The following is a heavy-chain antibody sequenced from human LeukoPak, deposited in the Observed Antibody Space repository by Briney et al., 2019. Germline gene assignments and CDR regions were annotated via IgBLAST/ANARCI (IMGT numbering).Heavy chain of an antibody. J-gene: IGHJ6*03. CDR2: INPKSGDT. V-gene: IGHV1-2*02. Sequence: ASVKVSCKASGYTFTDYYMHWVRQAPGQGLEWMGWINPKSGDTHYAQKFQGRVTMTRDTSISTAYMELTSLRSDDTAVYYCARDGDYLLLSARYYMDVWGKGTTLTISS. CDR1: GYTFTDYY. CDR3: ARDGDYLLLSARYYMDV. D-gene: IGHD2-2*01.